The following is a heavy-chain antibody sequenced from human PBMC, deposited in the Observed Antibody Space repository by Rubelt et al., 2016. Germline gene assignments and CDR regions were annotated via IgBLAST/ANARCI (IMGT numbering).Heavy chain of an antibody. D-gene: IGHD2-15*01. CDR1: GFSFRSYS. CDR3: AREVDSALRYFNL. J-gene: IGHJ2*01. CDR2: TSGSGHYI. Sequence: EVQLVESGGGLVKPGGSLRLSCAASGFSFRSYSMNWVRQAPGKGLEWVAHTSGSGHYISYADSVKGRFSISRDTSKNTLYLQMNRLRAEDTAVDDCAREVDSALRYFNLWGRGTLVTVSS. V-gene: IGHV3-21*06.